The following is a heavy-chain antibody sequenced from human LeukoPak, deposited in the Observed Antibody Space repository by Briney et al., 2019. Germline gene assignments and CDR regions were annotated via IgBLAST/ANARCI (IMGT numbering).Heavy chain of an antibody. CDR1: GGSISSSSYH. CDR2: INHSGST. Sequence: SETLSLTCTVSGGSISSSSYHWSWIRQPPGKGLEWIGEINHSGSTNYNPSLKSRVTISVDTSKNQFSLKLSSVTAADTAVYYCARGADCSGGSCFRYYYYYGMDVWGQGTTVTVSS. D-gene: IGHD2-15*01. CDR3: ARGADCSGGSCFRYYYYYGMDV. V-gene: IGHV4-39*07. J-gene: IGHJ6*02.